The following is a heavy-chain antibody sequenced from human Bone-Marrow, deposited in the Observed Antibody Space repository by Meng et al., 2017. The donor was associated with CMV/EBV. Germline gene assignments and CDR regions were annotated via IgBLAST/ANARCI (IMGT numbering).Heavy chain of an antibody. CDR1: SPSTSGVG. V-gene: IGHV2-5*01. D-gene: IGHD3-3*01. CDR2: IYWNDDK. CDR3: AHTYYDFWSGYSGYFDL. J-gene: IGHJ2*01. Sequence: SPSTSGVGVGWIRQPPGKALEWLALIYWNDDKRYSPSLKSRLTITKDTSKNQVVLTMTNMDPVDTATYYCAHTYYDFWSGYSGYFDLWGRGTLVTVSS.